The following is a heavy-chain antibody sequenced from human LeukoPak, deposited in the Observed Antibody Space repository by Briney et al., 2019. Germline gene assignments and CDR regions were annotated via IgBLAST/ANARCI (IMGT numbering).Heavy chain of an antibody. CDR1: GFTFSNAW. J-gene: IGHJ4*02. D-gene: IGHD3-9*01. CDR2: IKSKSDGGTT. CDR3: TTYDILTGYYRALWYFDY. Sequence: GGSLTLSCAASGFTFSNAWMSWVRQAPGKGLEWVGHIKSKSDGGTTDYAAPVKGRFTISRDDSKNTLYLQMNSVKTEDTAVYYCTTYDILTGYYRALWYFDYWGQGTLVSVSS. V-gene: IGHV3-15*01.